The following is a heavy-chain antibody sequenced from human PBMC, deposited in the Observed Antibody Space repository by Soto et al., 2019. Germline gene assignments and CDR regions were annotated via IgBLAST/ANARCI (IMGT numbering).Heavy chain of an antibody. CDR3: ASRKSSPYFDY. CDR2: IYYSGST. D-gene: IGHD3-10*01. J-gene: IGHJ4*02. CDR1: GGYIRSGDYY. Sequence: SETHSLTSTVSGGYIRSGDYYWSWIRQPPGKGLEWIGCIYYSGSTYYNPSLKSRVTISVDTSKNHFSLKLSSVTAADTAVYYCASRKSSPYFDYWGQGTLVTSPQ. V-gene: IGHV4-30-4*01.